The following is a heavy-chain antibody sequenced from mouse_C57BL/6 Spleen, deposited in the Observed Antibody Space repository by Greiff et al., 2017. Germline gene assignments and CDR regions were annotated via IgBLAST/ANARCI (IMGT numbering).Heavy chain of an antibody. CDR1: GYTFTSYW. CDR2: IDPSDSET. Sequence: QVQLQQSGAELVRPGSSVKLSCKASGYTFTSYWMHWVKQRPIQGLEWIGNIDPSDSETHYNQKFKDKATLTVDKSSSTAYMQLSSLTSEDSAVYYCARKGAAQATWYFDVWGTGTTVTVSS. V-gene: IGHV1-52*01. CDR3: ARKGAAQATWYFDV. D-gene: IGHD3-2*02. J-gene: IGHJ1*03.